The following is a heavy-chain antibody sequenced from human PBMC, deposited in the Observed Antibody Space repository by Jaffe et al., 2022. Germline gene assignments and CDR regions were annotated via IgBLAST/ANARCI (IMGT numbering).Heavy chain of an antibody. D-gene: IGHD2-21*01. CDR3: AIAYCGGDCYSAVVASDAFDI. V-gene: IGHV3-30*02. Sequence: QVQLVESGGGVVQPGGSLRLSCAASGFTFSSYGMHWVRQAPGKGLEWVAFIRYDGSNKYYADSVKGRFTISRDNSKNTLYLQMNSLRAEDTAVYYCAIAYCGGDCYSAVVASDAFDIWGQGTMVTVSS. J-gene: IGHJ3*02. CDR2: IRYDGSNK. CDR1: GFTFSSYG.